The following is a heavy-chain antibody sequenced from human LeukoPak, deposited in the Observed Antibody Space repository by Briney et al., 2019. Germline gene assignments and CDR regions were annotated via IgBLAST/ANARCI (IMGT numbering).Heavy chain of an antibody. J-gene: IGHJ4*02. CDR1: GGSFSGYY. V-gene: IGHV4-34*01. Sequence: SETLSLTCAVYGGSFSGYYWSWIRQPPGKGLEWIGEINHSGSTYYNPSLKSRVTISVDTSKNQFSLKLSSVTAADTAVYYCARDRFWGQGILVTVSS. CDR3: ARDRF. CDR2: INHSGST.